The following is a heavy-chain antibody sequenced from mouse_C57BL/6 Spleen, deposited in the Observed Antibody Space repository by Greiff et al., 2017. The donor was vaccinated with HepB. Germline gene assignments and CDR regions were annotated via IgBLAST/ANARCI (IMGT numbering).Heavy chain of an antibody. Sequence: LVESGAELVRPGASVTLSCKASGYTFTDYEMHWVKQTPVHGLEWIGAIDPETGGTAYNQKFKGKAILTADKSSSTAYMELRSLTSEDSAVYYCTYYYGSSVEGFAYWGQGTLVTVSA. V-gene: IGHV1-15*01. CDR3: TYYYGSSVEGFAY. CDR1: GYTFTDYE. J-gene: IGHJ3*01. CDR2: IDPETGGT. D-gene: IGHD1-1*01.